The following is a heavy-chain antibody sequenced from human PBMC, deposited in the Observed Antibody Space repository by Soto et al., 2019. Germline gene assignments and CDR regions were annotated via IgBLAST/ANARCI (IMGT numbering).Heavy chain of an antibody. D-gene: IGHD6-6*01. V-gene: IGHV3-30*18. J-gene: IGHJ5*02. CDR3: AKDQRPVLLPVDWFDP. Sequence: GGSLRLSCAASGFTFSSYGMHWVRQAPGKGLEWVAIISYDGSNKSYADSVKGRFTISRDNSKNTLYLQMNSLRAEDTAVYYCAKDQRPVLLPVDWFDPWGQGTLVTVSS. CDR2: ISYDGSNK. CDR1: GFTFSSYG.